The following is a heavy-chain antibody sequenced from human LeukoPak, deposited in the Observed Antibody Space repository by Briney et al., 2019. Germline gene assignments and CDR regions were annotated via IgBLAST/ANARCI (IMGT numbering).Heavy chain of an antibody. D-gene: IGHD3-22*01. CDR3: AKGRSAYYLWYFDY. CDR1: GLTFSSYA. Sequence: AGGSLRLACAASGLTFSSYAMSWVRQAPGKGLEWVSGISGSGGSTYYADSVKGRFTISRDNSKNTLYLQMNSLRAEDTAVYYCAKGRSAYYLWYFDYWGQGTLVTVSS. CDR2: ISGSGGST. J-gene: IGHJ4*02. V-gene: IGHV3-23*01.